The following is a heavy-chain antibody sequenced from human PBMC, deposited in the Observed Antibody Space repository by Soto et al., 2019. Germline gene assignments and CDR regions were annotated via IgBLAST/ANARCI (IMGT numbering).Heavy chain of an antibody. CDR1: GGTFSSYA. D-gene: IGHD5-18*01. CDR2: IIPIFGTA. V-gene: IGHV1-69*12. J-gene: IGHJ4*02. Sequence: QVQLVQSGAEVKKPGSSVKVSCKASGGTFSSYAISWVRQAPGQGLEWMGGIIPIFGTADYAQKFQGRVTITADESTSTAYMELSSLRSENTAVYYCASHGYSYAYLFDYWGQGTLVTVSS. CDR3: ASHGYSYAYLFDY.